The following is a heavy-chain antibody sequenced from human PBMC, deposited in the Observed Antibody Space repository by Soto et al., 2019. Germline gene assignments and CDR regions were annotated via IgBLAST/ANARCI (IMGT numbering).Heavy chain of an antibody. J-gene: IGHJ4*02. CDR2: IHYSGST. Sequence: QVQLQESGPGLVKPSETLSLTCTVSGGSISTYYWSWIRQPPGKGLEWIGYIHYSGSTSYNPPLNSRVTISVDTSKNQFSLKLSSVTAADTAVYYCAREYGSFEYWRQRILVSVSS. D-gene: IGHD6-19*01. CDR1: GGSISTYY. CDR3: AREYGSFEY. V-gene: IGHV4-59*01.